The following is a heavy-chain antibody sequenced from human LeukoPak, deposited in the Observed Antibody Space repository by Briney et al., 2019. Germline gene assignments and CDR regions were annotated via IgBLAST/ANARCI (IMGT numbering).Heavy chain of an antibody. V-gene: IGHV5-51*01. Sequence: GESLKISCKGSGYTFANYWIAWVRRMPGKGLEWMGIIYPGDTDTRYSPSFQGQVTISADKAINTAYLQWSSLKASDTAMYYCTRRAYTSDAGDWGQGTLVTVSS. CDR1: GYTFANYW. CDR3: TRRAYTSDAGD. D-gene: IGHD3-16*01. J-gene: IGHJ4*02. CDR2: IYPGDTDT.